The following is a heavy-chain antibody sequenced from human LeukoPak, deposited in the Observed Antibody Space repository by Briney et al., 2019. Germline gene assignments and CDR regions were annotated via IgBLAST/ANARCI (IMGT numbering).Heavy chain of an antibody. D-gene: IGHD1-1*01. Sequence: SETLSLTCTVSGGSISNHYWSWIRQPAGKGLEWIGRIYTSGSTNHNPSLKSRVAMSVDTSKNQFSLRVSSVTAADTAVYYCARAPGQRNVYNWFDLWGQGTLVTVSS. CDR1: GGSISNHY. J-gene: IGHJ5*02. CDR2: IYTSGST. CDR3: ARAPGQRNVYNWFDL. V-gene: IGHV4-4*07.